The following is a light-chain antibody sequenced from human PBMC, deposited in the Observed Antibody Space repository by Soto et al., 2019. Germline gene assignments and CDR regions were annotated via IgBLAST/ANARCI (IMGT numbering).Light chain of an antibody. J-gene: IGKJ1*01. V-gene: IGKV3-15*01. Sequence: EIVMTQSPATLSVSPGERATLSCRASQSVGSNLAWYQQKPGQAPRLLIYGASTRATGIPARFSGSGSGTEFTLTISSLQSEDFEIYFCQQYNNWPPDMTFGQGTKVEIK. CDR3: QQYNNWPPDMT. CDR2: GAS. CDR1: QSVGSN.